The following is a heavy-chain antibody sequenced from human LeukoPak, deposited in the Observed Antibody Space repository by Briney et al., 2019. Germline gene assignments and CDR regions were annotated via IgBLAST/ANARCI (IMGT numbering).Heavy chain of an antibody. D-gene: IGHD3-9*01. CDR1: GGSFSGYY. V-gene: IGHV4-34*01. Sequence: SETLSLTCAVYGGSFSGYYWSWIRQPPGKGLGWIGEINHSGSTNYNPSLKSRVTISVDTSKNQFSLKLSSVTAADTAVYYCARGVLRYFDWLPNHDAFDIWGQGTMVTVSS. J-gene: IGHJ3*02. CDR3: ARGVLRYFDWLPNHDAFDI. CDR2: INHSGST.